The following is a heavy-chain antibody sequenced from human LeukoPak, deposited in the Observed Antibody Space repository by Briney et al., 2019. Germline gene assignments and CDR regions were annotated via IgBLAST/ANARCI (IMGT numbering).Heavy chain of an antibody. J-gene: IGHJ4*02. CDR2: ITGDGSSI. D-gene: IGHD3-10*01. CDR1: GFTFSNFW. CDR3: ARVSSSTGRNVDY. V-gene: IGHV3-74*01. Sequence: GGSLRLSCAASGFTFSNFWMYWVRQPPGKGLVWVSRITGDGSSIIYADSVKGRFTISRDNAKNTLYLQMTSLRAEDTAVYYCARVSSSTGRNVDYWGQGTLVTAPS.